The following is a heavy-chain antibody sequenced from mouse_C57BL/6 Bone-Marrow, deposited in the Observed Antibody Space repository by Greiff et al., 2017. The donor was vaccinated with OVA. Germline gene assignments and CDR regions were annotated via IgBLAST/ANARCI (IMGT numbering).Heavy chain of an antibody. D-gene: IGHD1-1*01. CDR2: IDPENGDT. V-gene: IGHV14-4*01. CDR1: GFNIKDDY. J-gene: IGHJ2*01. Sequence: VQLQQSGAELVRPGASVKLSCTASGFNIKDDYMHWVKQRPEQGLEWIGWIDPENGDTEYASQFQGKATITADTSSNTAYLQLSSLTSEDTAVYYCTNYYGSSYDYWGQGTTLTVSS. CDR3: TNYYGSSYDY.